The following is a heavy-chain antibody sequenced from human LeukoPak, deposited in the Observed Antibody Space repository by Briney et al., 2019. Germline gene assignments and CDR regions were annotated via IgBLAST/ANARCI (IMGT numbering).Heavy chain of an antibody. J-gene: IGHJ4*02. CDR2: VNPKSGYT. V-gene: IGHV1-8*03. CDR3: ARLVPPYYYGSGSQSD. D-gene: IGHD3-10*01. Sequence: ASVKVSCKASGYTFTRYDINWVRQATGQGLEWMGWVNPKSGYTGYAQKFQGRVTITRDTSINTAYMELSSLRSEDTAVYYCARLVPPYYYGSGSQSDWGQGTLVTVSS. CDR1: GYTFTRYD.